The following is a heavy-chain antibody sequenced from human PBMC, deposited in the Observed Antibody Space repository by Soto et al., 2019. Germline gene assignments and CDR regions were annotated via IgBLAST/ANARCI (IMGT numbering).Heavy chain of an antibody. J-gene: IGHJ4*02. CDR3: ARSPRKPGGNPEDY. D-gene: IGHD3-10*01. CDR1: GGSISSGGYY. Sequence: PSETLSLTCTVSGGSISSGGYYWSWIRQHPGKGLEWIGYIYYSGSTYYNPSLKSRVTISVDTSKNQFSLKLSSVTAADTAVYYCARSPRKPGGNPEDYWGQGTLVTVSS. CDR2: IYYSGST. V-gene: IGHV4-31*03.